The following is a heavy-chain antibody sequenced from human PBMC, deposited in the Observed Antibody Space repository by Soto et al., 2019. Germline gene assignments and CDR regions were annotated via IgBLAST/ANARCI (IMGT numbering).Heavy chain of an antibody. D-gene: IGHD2-2*01. J-gene: IGHJ4*02. CDR3: ASTSMGGAI. CDR1: GGTFSSYA. V-gene: IGHV1-69*01. Sequence: QVQLVQSGAEVKKPGSSVKVSCKASGGTFSSYAISWVRQAPGQGLEWMGGIIPIFGTANYAQKFQGRVTITADESKSKAYRELSSLRSEDTAVYYCASTSMGGAIWGQGTLVTVSS. CDR2: IIPIFGTA.